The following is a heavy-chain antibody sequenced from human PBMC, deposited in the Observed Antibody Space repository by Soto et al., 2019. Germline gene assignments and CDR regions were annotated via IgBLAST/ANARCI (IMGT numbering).Heavy chain of an antibody. J-gene: IGHJ4*02. CDR3: AKDPVPTPG. CDR2: ISYDGSNK. D-gene: IGHD1-1*01. CDR1: GFTFSSYG. Sequence: QVQLVESGGGVVQPGRSLRLSCAASGFTFSSYGMHWVRQAPGKGLEWVAVISYDGSNKYYADSVKGRFTISRDNSKNTLYLQMNSLRAEDTAVYYCAKDPVPTPGWGQGTLVTVSS. V-gene: IGHV3-30*18.